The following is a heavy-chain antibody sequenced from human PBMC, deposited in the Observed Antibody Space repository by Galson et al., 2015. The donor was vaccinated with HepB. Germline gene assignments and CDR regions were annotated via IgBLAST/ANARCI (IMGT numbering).Heavy chain of an antibody. CDR3: ARVHHEYTSGWYRQALYYFDS. V-gene: IGHV3-23*01. CDR1: GFTFRNYA. J-gene: IGHJ4*02. D-gene: IGHD6-19*01. Sequence: SLRLSCAASGFTFRNYAMSWVRQAPGKGLEWVSAITPSGDNTYSADSVKGRFTISRDNSKNTLFLQKTGLTADDTAIYYCARVHHEYTSGWYRQALYYFDSWGRGTLVAVSS. CDR2: ITPSGDNT.